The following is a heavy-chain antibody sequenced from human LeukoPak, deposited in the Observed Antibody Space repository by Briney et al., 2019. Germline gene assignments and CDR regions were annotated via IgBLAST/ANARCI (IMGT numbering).Heavy chain of an antibody. CDR3: ARMDYYTSGTYTYPNFDY. CDR1: GFTFSRYW. CDR2: IKQDGSET. J-gene: IGHJ4*02. V-gene: IGHV3-7*03. D-gene: IGHD3-10*01. Sequence: GASLRLSCAASGFTFSRYWMSWVRQAPGQGLEWVATIKQDGSETYYVDSVKGRFTISRDNAKNSLHLQMNSLRAEDAAVFYCARMDYYTSGTYTYPNFDYWGQGTLVTVSS.